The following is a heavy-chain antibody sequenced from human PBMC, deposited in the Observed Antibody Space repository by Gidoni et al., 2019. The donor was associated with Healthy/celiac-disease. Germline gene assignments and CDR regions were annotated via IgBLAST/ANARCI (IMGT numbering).Heavy chain of an antibody. J-gene: IGHJ3*02. CDR3: AKREDIVVVVAATDDAFDI. CDR1: GFTFSSYA. Sequence: EVQLLESGGGLVQPGGSLRLSCAASGFTFSSYALSWVRQAPGKGLEWVSAISGSGGSTYYADSVKGRFTISRDNSKNTLYLQMNSLRAEDTAVYYCAKREDIVVVVAATDDAFDIWGQGTMVTVSS. CDR2: ISGSGGST. D-gene: IGHD2-15*01. V-gene: IGHV3-23*01.